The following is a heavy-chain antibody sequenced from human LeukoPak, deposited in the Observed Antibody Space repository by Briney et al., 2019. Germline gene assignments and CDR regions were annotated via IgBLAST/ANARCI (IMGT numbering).Heavy chain of an antibody. V-gene: IGHV4-59*01. J-gene: IGHJ4*02. CDR3: ARSREYLDWLPLDY. CDR2: IYYSGST. D-gene: IGHD3-9*01. CDR1: GGSISSYY. Sequence: SETLSLTCTVSGGSISSYYWSWIRQPPGKGLEWIGYIYYSGSTNYDPSLKSRVTISVDTSKNQFSLKLSSVTAADTAVYYCARSREYLDWLPLDYWGQGTLVTVSS.